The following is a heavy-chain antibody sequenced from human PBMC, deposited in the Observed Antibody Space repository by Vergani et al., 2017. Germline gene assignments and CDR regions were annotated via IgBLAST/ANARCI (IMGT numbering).Heavy chain of an antibody. CDR1: GYSISSGYY. CDR2: IYHSGST. V-gene: IGHV4-38-2*02. D-gene: IGHD1-14*01. CDR3: ASKPGACRAAYCHSYDF. J-gene: IGHJ4*02. Sequence: QVQLQESGPGLVKPSETLSLTCTVSGYSISSGYYWGWIRQPPGKGLEWIGSIYHSGSTYYNPSLKSRVTISVDTSKNQFSLRLTSVTAADTAVYYCASKPGACRAAYCHSYDFWGQGTLVGVSS.